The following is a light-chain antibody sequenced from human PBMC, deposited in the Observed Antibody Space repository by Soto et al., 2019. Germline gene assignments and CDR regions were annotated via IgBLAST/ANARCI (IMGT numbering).Light chain of an antibody. J-gene: IGLJ1*01. CDR1: SSDVGGYNY. Sequence: QSALTQPASVSGSPGQSITISCTGTSSDVGGYNYVSWYQQHPGKAPKLMIYNVSNRPPGVSNRFSGSKSANTASLTISGLQAEDEADYYCSSYTTSSSYVFGTGTKLTVL. V-gene: IGLV2-14*01. CDR3: SSYTTSSSYV. CDR2: NVS.